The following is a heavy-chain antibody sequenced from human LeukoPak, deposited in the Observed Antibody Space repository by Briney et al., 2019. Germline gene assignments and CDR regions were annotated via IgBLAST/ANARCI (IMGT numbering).Heavy chain of an antibody. CDR1: GFTFSSYE. D-gene: IGHD5-18*01. Sequence: GGSLRLSCAASGFTFSSYEMNWVRQAPGKGLEWVSYVSSSAGTTYYADSVKGRFTISRDNAKNSLYLQMNSLRAEDTAVYYCARQQLQLWYDWGQGTLVTVSS. CDR3: ARQQLQLWYD. J-gene: IGHJ4*02. V-gene: IGHV3-48*03. CDR2: VSSSAGTT.